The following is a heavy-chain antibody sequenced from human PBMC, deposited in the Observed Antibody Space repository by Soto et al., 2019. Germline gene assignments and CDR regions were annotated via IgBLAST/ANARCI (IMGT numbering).Heavy chain of an antibody. V-gene: IGHV3-74*01. CDR3: AKSGGDGNYFDY. CDR2: INFEGSST. J-gene: IGHJ4*02. Sequence: LRISCAASGFIFSSYCMHWVRQALGKGLVWVSRINFEGSSTSYADSVKGRFTISRDNAKNTVYLQMNSLRAEDTAVYYCAKSGGDGNYFDYCGQGTLVSVSS. CDR1: GFIFSSYC. D-gene: IGHD2-21*02.